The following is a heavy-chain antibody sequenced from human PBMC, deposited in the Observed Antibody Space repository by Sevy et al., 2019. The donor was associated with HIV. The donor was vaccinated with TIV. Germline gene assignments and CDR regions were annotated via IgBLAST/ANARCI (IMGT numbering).Heavy chain of an antibody. CDR3: AKDGDSRSGLDF. V-gene: IGHV3-30*18. Sequence: GGSLRLSCVVSGFNFSDYGMHWVRQAPGKGLEWVSAVSYDGSNKLYVDSVKGRFTISRDDSMNSLFLQMNSLRVEDTAIYYCAKDGDSRSGLDFWGQGTLVTVSS. CDR2: VSYDGSNK. J-gene: IGHJ4*02. CDR1: GFNFSDYG. D-gene: IGHD4-17*01.